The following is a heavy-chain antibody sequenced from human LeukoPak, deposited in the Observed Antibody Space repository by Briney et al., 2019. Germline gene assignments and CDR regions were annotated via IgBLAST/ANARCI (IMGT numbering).Heavy chain of an antibody. D-gene: IGHD2-2*01. CDR1: GGSISSRSYY. Sequence: PSETLSLTCTVSGGSISSRSYYWGWIRQPPGKGLEWIGSMYYSGTTYYNPSLKSRVTISIDTSKNQFSLKLSSVTAADTAVYYCARHLAVVVPAAIDYWGQGTLVTVSS. J-gene: IGHJ4*02. CDR2: MYYSGTT. CDR3: ARHLAVVVPAAIDY. V-gene: IGHV4-39*07.